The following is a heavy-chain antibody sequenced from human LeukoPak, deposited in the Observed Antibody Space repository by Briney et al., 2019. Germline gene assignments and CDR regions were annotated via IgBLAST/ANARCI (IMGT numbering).Heavy chain of an antibody. CDR2: IYYSGST. Sequence: SETLSLTCTVSGGSISSSSYYWGWLRQPPGKGLEWIGSIYYSGSTYYNPSLKSRVTISVDTSKNQFSLKLSSVTAADTAVYYGASETRKYIVVVPAAIGRFGYWGQGTLVTVSS. CDR3: ASETRKYIVVVPAAIGRFGY. J-gene: IGHJ4*02. D-gene: IGHD2-2*01. V-gene: IGHV4-39*01. CDR1: GGSISSSSYY.